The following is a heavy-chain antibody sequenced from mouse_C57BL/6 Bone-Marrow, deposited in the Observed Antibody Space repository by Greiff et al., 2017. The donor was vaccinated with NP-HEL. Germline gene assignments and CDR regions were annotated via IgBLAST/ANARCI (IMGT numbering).Heavy chain of an antibody. V-gene: IGHV14-4*01. Sequence: EVQGVESGAELVRPGASVKLSCTASGFNIKDDYMHWVKQRPEQGLEWIGWIDPENGDTEYASKFQGKATITADTSSNTAYLQLSSLTSEDTAVYYCTTQLFDYWGQGTTLTVSS. D-gene: IGHD3-1*01. CDR3: TTQLFDY. CDR2: IDPENGDT. J-gene: IGHJ2*01. CDR1: GFNIKDDY.